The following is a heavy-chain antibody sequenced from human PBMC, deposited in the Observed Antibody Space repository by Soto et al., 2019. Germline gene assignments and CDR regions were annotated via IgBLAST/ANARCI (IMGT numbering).Heavy chain of an antibody. CDR3: AKHIAAAVFYYGMDV. CDR1: GFLFSNYA. J-gene: IGHJ6*02. Sequence: ELQLLESGGGLEQPGGSLRLSCAASGFLFSNYAMIWVRQGAGKGLEWVSSISGGGGRTYYAGSVKGRFTISRDNSKDTGYPQMNSLRAEDTAIYYCAKHIAAAVFYYGMDVWGQGTTVTVSS. D-gene: IGHD6-13*01. CDR2: ISGGGGRT. V-gene: IGHV3-23*01.